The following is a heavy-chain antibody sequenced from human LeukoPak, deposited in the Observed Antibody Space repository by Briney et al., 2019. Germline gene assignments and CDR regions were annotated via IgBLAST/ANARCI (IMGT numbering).Heavy chain of an antibody. J-gene: IGHJ4*02. D-gene: IGHD2/OR15-2a*01. CDR2: IYYNGNT. V-gene: IGHV4-39*01. CDR3: ASHRRYTTGSEEFDY. CDR1: GGSISSSDYY. Sequence: PSETLSLTCTVSGGSISSSDYYGARIRQPPGKGLEWIGSIYYNGNTYYNPSLKSRVTISVDMSNNQFSLKLSSVTAADTAVYYCASHRRYTTGSEEFDYWGQGTLVTVSS.